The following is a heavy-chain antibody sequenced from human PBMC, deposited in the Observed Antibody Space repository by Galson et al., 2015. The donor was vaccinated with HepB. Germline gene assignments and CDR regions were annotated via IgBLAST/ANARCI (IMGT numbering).Heavy chain of an antibody. CDR2: INTNTGNP. CDR3: ARERADTAMDYYYYGMDV. D-gene: IGHD5-18*01. CDR1: GYTFTSYA. V-gene: IGHV7-4-1*02. J-gene: IGHJ6*02. Sequence: SVKVSCKASGYTFTSYAMNWVRQAPGQGLEWMGWINTNTGNPTYAQGFTGRFVFSLDTSVSTAYLQISSLKAEDTAVYYCARERADTAMDYYYYGMDVWGQGTTVTVSS.